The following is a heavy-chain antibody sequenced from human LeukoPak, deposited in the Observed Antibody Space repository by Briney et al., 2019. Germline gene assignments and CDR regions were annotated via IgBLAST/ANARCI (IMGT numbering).Heavy chain of an antibody. CDR3: AKARGSSSSLAYFDY. CDR1: GFTFSSYA. J-gene: IGHJ4*02. V-gene: IGHV3-23*01. CDR2: ISGSGDGT. D-gene: IGHD6-6*01. Sequence: QPGGSLRLSCAASGFTFSSYAMSWVRQAPGKGLEWVSLISGSGDGTQSADSVTGRFTISRDNSKNTLYLQMDSLRADDTAIYYCAKARGSSSSLAYFDYWSQGTLVTVSS.